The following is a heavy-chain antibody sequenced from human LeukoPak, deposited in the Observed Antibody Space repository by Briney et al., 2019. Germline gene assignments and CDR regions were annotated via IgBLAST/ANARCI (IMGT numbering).Heavy chain of an antibody. Sequence: GGSLRLSCAASGFTFSSYDMHWVRQAPGKGLEWVAIISNDGSSKYYADSVKGRFTISRDNSKDTLYLQMNSLSAEDTAMYYCAKAWGYYASGTYYNRIPDPWGQGTLVTVSS. CDR3: AKAWGYYASGTYYNRIPDP. CDR2: ISNDGSSK. V-gene: IGHV3-30*18. J-gene: IGHJ5*02. CDR1: GFTFSSYD. D-gene: IGHD3-10*01.